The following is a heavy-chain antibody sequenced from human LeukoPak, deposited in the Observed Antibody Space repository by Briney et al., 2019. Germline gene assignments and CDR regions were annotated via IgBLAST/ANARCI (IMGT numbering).Heavy chain of an antibody. CDR2: ISGSGSST. V-gene: IGHV3-23*01. Sequence: PGGSLRLSCAASGFTFNSYAMTWVRQAPGKGLEWVSAISGSGSSTHYADSVKGRFTISRDNSKNTLYLQMNSLRAEDTAVYYCANSYDSSIAAPSPWGQGTLVTVSS. J-gene: IGHJ4*02. CDR1: GFTFNSYA. D-gene: IGHD6-6*01. CDR3: ANSYDSSIAAPSP.